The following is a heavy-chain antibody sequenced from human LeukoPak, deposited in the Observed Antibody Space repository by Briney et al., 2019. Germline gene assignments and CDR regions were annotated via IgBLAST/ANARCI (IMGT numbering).Heavy chain of an antibody. V-gene: IGHV4-59*01. CDR3: AREVPLRYCSSTSCPRRAFDI. D-gene: IGHD2-2*01. CDR2: IYYSGST. Sequence: PSETLSLTCTVSGGSISSYYWSWIRQPPGKGLEWIGYIYYSGSTNYNPSLKSRVTISVDTSKNQFSLKLSSVTAADTAVYYCAREVPLRYCSSTSCPRRAFDIWGQGTMVTVSS. CDR1: GGSISSYY. J-gene: IGHJ3*02.